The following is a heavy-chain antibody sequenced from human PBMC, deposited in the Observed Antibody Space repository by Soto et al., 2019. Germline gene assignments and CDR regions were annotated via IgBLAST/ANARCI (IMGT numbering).Heavy chain of an antibody. CDR3: ARRGGVGYSSSWYPDYYYMDV. J-gene: IGHJ6*03. V-gene: IGHV4-39*01. CDR2: IYYSGST. Sequence: SETLSLTCTVSGGSISSSSYYWGWIRQPPGKGLEWIGGIYYSGSTYYNPSLKSRVTISVDTSKNQFSLKLSSVTAADTAVYYCARRGGVGYSSSWYPDYYYMDVWGKGTTVTVSS. CDR1: GGSISSSSYY. D-gene: IGHD6-13*01.